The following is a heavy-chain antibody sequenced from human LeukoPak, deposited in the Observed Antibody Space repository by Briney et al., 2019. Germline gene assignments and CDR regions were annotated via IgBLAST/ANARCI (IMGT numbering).Heavy chain of an antibody. CDR3: ARGSMVRGIQHDTFDM. CDR2: INHSGST. V-gene: IGHV4-34*01. Sequence: SETLSLTCAVYGGSFSGYYWSWIRQPPGKGLEWIGEINHSGSTNYNPSLKSRVTISVDTSKNQFSLKLSSVTAADTAVYYCARGSMVRGIQHDTFDMWGQGTMVDVSS. J-gene: IGHJ3*02. CDR1: GGSFSGYY. D-gene: IGHD3-10*01.